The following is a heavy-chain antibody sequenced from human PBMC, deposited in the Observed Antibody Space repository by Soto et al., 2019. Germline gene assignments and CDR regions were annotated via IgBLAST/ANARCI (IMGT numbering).Heavy chain of an antibody. CDR2: IKSKKDGGAT. CDR1: GFTFSNAW. Sequence: EVQLVESGGGLVEPGGSLRLSCAASGFTFSNAWMSWVRQAPGKGLEWVGRIKSKKDGGATDFAAPVKGRFAISRDDSKNTLYLQMNSLKTEDTAVYFCTTDYYDATGYYGYFQHWGQGTLLTVSS. V-gene: IGHV3-15*01. J-gene: IGHJ1*01. CDR3: TTDYYDATGYYGYFQH. D-gene: IGHD3-22*01.